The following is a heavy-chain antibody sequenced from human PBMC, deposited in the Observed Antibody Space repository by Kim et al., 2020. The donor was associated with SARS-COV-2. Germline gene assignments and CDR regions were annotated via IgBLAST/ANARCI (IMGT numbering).Heavy chain of an antibody. D-gene: IGHD3-10*01. CDR2: INPNSGGT. J-gene: IGHJ4*02. V-gene: IGHV1-2*04. Sequence: ASVKVSCKASGYTFTGYYMHWVRQAPGQGLEWMGWINPNSGGTNYAQKFQGWVTMTRDTSISTAYMELSRLRSDDTAVYYCARGGMVRGVYFDYWGQGTLVTVSS. CDR3: ARGGMVRGVYFDY. CDR1: GYTFTGYY.